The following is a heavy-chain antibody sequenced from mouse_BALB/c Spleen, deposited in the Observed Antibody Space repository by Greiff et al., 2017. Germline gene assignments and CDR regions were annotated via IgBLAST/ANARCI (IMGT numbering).Heavy chain of an antibody. D-gene: IGHD1-1*01. CDR1: GYSITSDYA. V-gene: IGHV3-2*02. Sequence: EVMLVESGPGLVKPSQSLSLTCTVTGYSITSDYAWNWIRQFPGNKLEWMGYISYSGSTSYNPSLKSRISITRDTSKNQFFLQLNSVTTEDTATYYCARRFNYYGSSYPYYAMDYWGQGTSVTVSS. CDR2: ISYSGST. CDR3: ARRFNYYGSSYPYYAMDY. J-gene: IGHJ4*01.